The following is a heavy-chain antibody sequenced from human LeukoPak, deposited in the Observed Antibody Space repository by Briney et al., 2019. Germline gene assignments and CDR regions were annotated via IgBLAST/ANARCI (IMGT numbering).Heavy chain of an antibody. CDR3: ARDGSRNYVYNWFDP. CDR1: GFTFSSYW. V-gene: IGHV3-74*01. D-gene: IGHD3-10*01. Sequence: GGSLRLSCAASGFTFSSYWMHWVRQAPGKGLVWVSRINTDGSSTTYADSVKGRFTISRDNAENTLYLQMTRLRAEDTAVYYCARDGSRNYVYNWFDPWGQGTLVTVS. CDR2: INTDGSST. J-gene: IGHJ5*02.